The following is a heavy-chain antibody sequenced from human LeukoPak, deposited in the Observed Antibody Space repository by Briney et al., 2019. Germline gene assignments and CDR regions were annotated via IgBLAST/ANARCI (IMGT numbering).Heavy chain of an antibody. Sequence: PSETLSLTCSVSGDSISIYYWTWIRQPPGKGLEWIGYIDHTGSTNYNPSLNSRVTISRDTSKNHFSLELSSVTAADTAVYFCARENGYRYDYWGQGTLVTVSS. CDR2: IDHTGST. J-gene: IGHJ4*02. D-gene: IGHD5-18*01. CDR3: ARENGYRYDY. CDR1: GDSISIYY. V-gene: IGHV4-59*01.